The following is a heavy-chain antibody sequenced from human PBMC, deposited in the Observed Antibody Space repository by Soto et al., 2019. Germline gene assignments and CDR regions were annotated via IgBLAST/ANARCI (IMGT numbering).Heavy chain of an antibody. CDR3: VRSGDNYNLLDY. J-gene: IGHJ4*02. D-gene: IGHD1-1*01. Sequence: PGGSLRLSCAASGFTFSDRYMSWIRQAPGKGLEWIGYSSNSGSFTRYADSVKGRFSISRDNAKNSLYLQINSLRGDDTAIYYCVRSGDNYNLLDYWGQGTPVTVSS. CDR1: GFTFSDRY. CDR2: SSNSGSFT. V-gene: IGHV3-11*06.